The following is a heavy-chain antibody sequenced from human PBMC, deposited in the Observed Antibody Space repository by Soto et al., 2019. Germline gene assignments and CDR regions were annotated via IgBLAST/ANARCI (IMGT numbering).Heavy chain of an antibody. CDR2: IYPGDSDT. V-gene: IGHV5-51*01. CDR1: GCSFTTYW. J-gene: IGHJ6*02. CDR3: ARHREVAFTVIGPPESYYVMDF. Sequence: GESLKISCKGSGCSFTTYWIGWVRQIPGKGLEWMGIIYPGDSDTRYSPSFQGQVTISADKSISTAYLQWSSLKASDTAMYYCARHREVAFTVIGPPESYYVMDFWGQGTTVTVSS. D-gene: IGHD4-4*01.